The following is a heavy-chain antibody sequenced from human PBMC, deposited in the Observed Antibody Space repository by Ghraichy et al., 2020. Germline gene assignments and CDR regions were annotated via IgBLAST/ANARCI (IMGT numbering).Heavy chain of an antibody. CDR3: ARGHWRRYYYDSSGYLLDY. J-gene: IGHJ4*02. D-gene: IGHD3-22*01. Sequence: SETLSLTCAVYGGSFSGYYWSWIRQPPGKGLEWIGEINHSGSTNYNPSLKSRVTISVDTSKNQFSLKLSSVTAADTAVYYCARGHWRRYYYDSSGYLLDYWGRGTLVTVSS. CDR2: INHSGST. CDR1: GGSFSGYY. V-gene: IGHV4-34*01.